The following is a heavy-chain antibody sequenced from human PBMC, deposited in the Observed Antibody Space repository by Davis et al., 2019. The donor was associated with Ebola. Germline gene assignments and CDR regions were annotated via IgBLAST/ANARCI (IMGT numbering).Heavy chain of an antibody. D-gene: IGHD2-21*02. J-gene: IGHJ4*02. V-gene: IGHV4-30-2*01. Sequence: MPSETLSLTCAVSGASIASGGYSWSWIRQPPGKGLEWIGYIYHSGSAYYNPSLKSRVTMSVDRSRNQFSLKLSSVTAADTAVYYCAREHSVAVTAIGGFDYWGQGALVTVSS. CDR2: IYHSGSA. CDR1: GASIASGGYS. CDR3: AREHSVAVTAIGGFDY.